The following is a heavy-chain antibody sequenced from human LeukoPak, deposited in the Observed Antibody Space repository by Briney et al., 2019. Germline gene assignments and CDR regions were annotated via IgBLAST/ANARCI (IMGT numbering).Heavy chain of an antibody. CDR2: IYPGDSDT. V-gene: IGHV5-51*01. Sequence: GESLKISCKGSGYSFTSYWIGWVRQMPGKGLEWMGIIYPGDSDTRYSPSFQGQVTISADKSISIAYLQWSSLKASDTAMYYCARHSGDIVVVPAEPNWFDPWGQGTLVTVSS. CDR1: GYSFTSYW. J-gene: IGHJ5*02. CDR3: ARHSGDIVVVPAEPNWFDP. D-gene: IGHD2-2*01.